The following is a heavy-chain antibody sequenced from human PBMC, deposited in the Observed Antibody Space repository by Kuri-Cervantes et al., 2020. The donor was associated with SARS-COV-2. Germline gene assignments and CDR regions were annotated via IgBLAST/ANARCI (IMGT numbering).Heavy chain of an antibody. Sequence: SETLSLTCAVYGGSFSGYYWSWIRQPPGKGLEWIGEINHSGSTNYNPSLKSRVTISVDTFKNQFSLKLSSVTAADTAVYYCASGPYGQQLVPGWFDPWGQGTLVTVSS. D-gene: IGHD6-13*01. CDR3: ASGPYGQQLVPGWFDP. J-gene: IGHJ5*02. V-gene: IGHV4-34*01. CDR2: INHSGST. CDR1: GGSFSGYY.